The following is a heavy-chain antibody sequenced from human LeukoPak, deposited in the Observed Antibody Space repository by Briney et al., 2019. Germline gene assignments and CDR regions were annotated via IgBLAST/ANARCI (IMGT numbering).Heavy chain of an antibody. V-gene: IGHV4-39*07. CDR2: IYYSGST. Sequence: SETLSLTCTVSGGSISSSSYYWGWIRQPPGKGLEWIGSIYYSGSTYYNPSLKSRVTISVDTSKNQFSLKLSSVTAADTAVYYCAREGDYACFDYWGQGTLVTVSS. CDR1: GGSISSSSYY. D-gene: IGHD4-17*01. J-gene: IGHJ4*02. CDR3: AREGDYACFDY.